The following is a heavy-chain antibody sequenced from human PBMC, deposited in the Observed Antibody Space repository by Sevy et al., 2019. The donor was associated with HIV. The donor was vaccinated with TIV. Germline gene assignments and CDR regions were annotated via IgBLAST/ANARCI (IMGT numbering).Heavy chain of an antibody. CDR2: IYSDGST. V-gene: IGHV3-66*01. J-gene: IGHJ4*02. CDR3: ARGKSGYGYGLDY. D-gene: IGHD5-18*01. CDR1: GFPVSSNY. Sequence: GGSLRLSCAASGFPVSSNYMSWVRQAPGKGLEWVSVIYSDGSTYHADPVKGRFTISRDNSKNTLYLQMNSLRVEDTAVYYCARGKSGYGYGLDYWGQGTWSPSPQ.